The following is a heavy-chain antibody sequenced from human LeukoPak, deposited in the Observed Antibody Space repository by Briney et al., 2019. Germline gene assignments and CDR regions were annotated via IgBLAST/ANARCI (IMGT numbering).Heavy chain of an antibody. CDR2: IKQDGTEK. CDR3: VRDDFWSGYSRYNWFDP. J-gene: IGHJ5*02. Sequence: GGSLRLSCAASGFSFSSYRMSWVRQAPGTGLEWVANIKQDGTEKYYVDSVKGRFTISRDNAENSLHLQMSSLRVEDTAVYYCVRDDFWSGYSRYNWFDPWGQGTLVTVSS. CDR1: GFSFSSYR. V-gene: IGHV3-7*01. D-gene: IGHD3-3*01.